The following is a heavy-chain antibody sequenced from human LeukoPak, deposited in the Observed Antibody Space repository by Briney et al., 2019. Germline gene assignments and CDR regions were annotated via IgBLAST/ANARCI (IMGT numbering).Heavy chain of an antibody. CDR2: IGRSSSSI. Sequence: GGSLTLSCAASGFTFSTYSMNWVRQAPAKGLEWVSYIGRSSSSIYYADSVKGRFIISRDDAKNSLYLQMNSLREEDRAVYYCARDSSWSFDYWGQGTVVTVSS. D-gene: IGHD6-13*01. CDR3: ARDSSWSFDY. CDR1: GFTFSTYS. J-gene: IGHJ4*02. V-gene: IGHV3-48*02.